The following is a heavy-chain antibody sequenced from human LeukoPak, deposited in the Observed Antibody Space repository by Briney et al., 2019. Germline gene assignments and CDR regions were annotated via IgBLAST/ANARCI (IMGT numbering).Heavy chain of an antibody. Sequence: SETLSLTCTVSGGSINDYYWAWIRQPPGKGLEWIGYIYYSESTNYNPSLKSRVTISIDPSKTQFSLRLNSVTAADTAVYFCARGEMATVFLWGQGTLFTVSS. D-gene: IGHD5-24*01. CDR1: GGSINDYY. CDR3: ARGEMATVFL. J-gene: IGHJ4*02. CDR2: IYYSEST. V-gene: IGHV4-59*01.